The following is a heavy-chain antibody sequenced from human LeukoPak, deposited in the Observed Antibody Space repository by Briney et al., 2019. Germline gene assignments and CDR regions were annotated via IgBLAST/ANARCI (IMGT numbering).Heavy chain of an antibody. CDR1: GFTVSSNY. Sequence: GGSLRLSCAASGFTVSSNYMSWVRQAPGKGLEWVLVIYSGGSTYYADSVKGRFTISRDNSKNTLYLQMNSLRAEDTAVYYCARVTQYYYDSSGFDYWGQGTLVTVSS. D-gene: IGHD3-22*01. CDR2: IYSGGST. V-gene: IGHV3-66*01. J-gene: IGHJ4*02. CDR3: ARVTQYYYDSSGFDY.